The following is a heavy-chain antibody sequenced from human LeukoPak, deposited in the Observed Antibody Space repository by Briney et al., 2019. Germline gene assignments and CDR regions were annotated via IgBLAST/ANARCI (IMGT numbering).Heavy chain of an antibody. CDR2: IYYSGST. V-gene: IGHV4-34*09. D-gene: IGHD3-10*01. CDR3: ARTVVRGVLDY. J-gene: IGHJ4*02. Sequence: SETLSLTCAVYGGSFSGYYWSWIRQPPGKGLEWIGYIYYSGSTYYNPSLKSRVTISVDTSKNQFSLKLSSVTAADTAVYYCARTVVRGVLDYWGQGTLVTVSS. CDR1: GGSFSGYY.